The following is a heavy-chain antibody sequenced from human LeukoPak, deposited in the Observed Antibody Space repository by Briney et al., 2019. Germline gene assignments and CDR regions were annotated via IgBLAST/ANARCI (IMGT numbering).Heavy chain of an antibody. Sequence: ASVKVSCKASGYTFTSYYMHWVRQAPGQGLEWMGIINPSGGSTSYAQKFQGRVTMTRDTSTSTVYMELSSLRSEDTAVYYCARHRGLSSSWFNYYYYYGMDVWGQGTTVTVSS. CDR2: INPSGGST. CDR3: ARHRGLSSSWFNYYYYYGMDV. J-gene: IGHJ6*02. V-gene: IGHV1-46*01. D-gene: IGHD6-13*01. CDR1: GYTFTSYY.